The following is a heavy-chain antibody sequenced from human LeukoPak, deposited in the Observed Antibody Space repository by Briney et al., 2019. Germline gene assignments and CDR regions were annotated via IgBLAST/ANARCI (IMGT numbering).Heavy chain of an antibody. Sequence: ASVQVPCHASGGTFRSYAISWVRQAPGQALEWMGRIIPILGIANYAQKFQGRVTITADKSTSTAYMELSSLRSEDTAVYYCAREYCGGDCYSISSFPRWYFDLWGRGTLVTVSS. CDR1: GGTFRSYA. CDR3: AREYCGGDCYSISSFPRWYFDL. J-gene: IGHJ2*01. V-gene: IGHV1-69*04. CDR2: IIPILGIA. D-gene: IGHD2-21*02.